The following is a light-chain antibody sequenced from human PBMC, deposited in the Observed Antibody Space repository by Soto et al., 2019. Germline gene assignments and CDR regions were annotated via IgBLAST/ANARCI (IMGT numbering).Light chain of an antibody. CDR3: QQYAGSPLT. J-gene: IGKJ4*01. CDR2: DAS. CDR1: QSVSNR. Sequence: EIVLTQSPATLSLSPGQRATLSCGASQSVSNRLAWYQQRPGLAPRLLIYDASTWATGIPDRFSGSGSGRDFTLTFSRLEPEDSAVYYCQQYAGSPLTFGGGTKVEIK. V-gene: IGKV3D-20*01.